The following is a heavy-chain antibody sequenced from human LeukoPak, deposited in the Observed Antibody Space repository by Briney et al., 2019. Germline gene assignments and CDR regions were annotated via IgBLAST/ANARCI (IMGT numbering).Heavy chain of an antibody. J-gene: IGHJ5*02. CDR3: ATYYDILTGYTT. CDR1: GFTFSSYS. V-gene: IGHV3-21*01. Sequence: GSLRLSCAASGFTFSSYSMNWVRQAPGKGLEWVSSISGSSSYIYYADSVKGRFTISRDNAKNSLYLQMNSLRAEDTAVYYCATYYDILTGYTTWGQGTLVTVSS. CDR2: ISGSSSYI. D-gene: IGHD3-9*01.